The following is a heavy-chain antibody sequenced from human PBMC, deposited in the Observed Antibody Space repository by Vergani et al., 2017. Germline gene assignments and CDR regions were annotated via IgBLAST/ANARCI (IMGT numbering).Heavy chain of an antibody. Sequence: QITLKESGPTLVKPTQTLTLTCTFSGFSLSTSGVGVGWIRQPPGKALEWLALIYWNDDKRYSPSLKSRLTITKDTSKNQVVLTMTNMDPVDTATYYCAHRNTAAVTGGVDYWGQGREVTVSS. J-gene: IGHJ4*02. V-gene: IGHV2-5*01. CDR2: IYWNDDK. D-gene: IGHD6-13*01. CDR3: AHRNTAAVTGGVDY. CDR1: GFSLSTSGVG.